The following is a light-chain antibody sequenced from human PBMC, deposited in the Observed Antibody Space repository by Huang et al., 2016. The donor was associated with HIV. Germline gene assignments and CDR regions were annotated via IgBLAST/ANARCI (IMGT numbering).Light chain of an antibody. J-gene: IGKJ1*01. CDR1: QSLLHSNGFNY. CDR3: IQALQTRT. Sequence: DIVITQSPLSLPVTPGEPASISCRPSQSLLHSNGFNYMDWYLQKPEQSPQLLIYLGSNLASGLPDRLSGSGSGTDVTLKISRVEAEDVWVYYCIQALQTRTFGQGTKVEI. CDR2: LGS. V-gene: IGKV2-28*01.